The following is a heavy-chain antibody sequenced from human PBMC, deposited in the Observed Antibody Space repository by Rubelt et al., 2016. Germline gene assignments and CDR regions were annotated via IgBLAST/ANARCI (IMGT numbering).Heavy chain of an antibody. CDR3: ARDYSSSDWYFDL. Sequence: VKGRFTISRDNSKNTLYLQMNSLRAEDTAGYYCARDYSSSDWYFDLWGRGTLVTVSS. D-gene: IGHD6-6*01. V-gene: IGHV3-23*01. J-gene: IGHJ2*01.